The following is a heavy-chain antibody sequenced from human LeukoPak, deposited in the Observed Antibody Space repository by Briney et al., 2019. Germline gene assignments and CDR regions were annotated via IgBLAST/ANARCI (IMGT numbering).Heavy chain of an antibody. CDR1: GYTFTGYY. Sequence: ASVKVSCKASGYTFTGYYMHWVRQAPGQGLEWMGWINPNSGGTNYAQKFQGRVTMTRDTSISTAYMELSRLRSDDTAVYYCARKALSLDTAMVLYFDYWGQGTLVTVSS. J-gene: IGHJ4*02. CDR2: INPNSGGT. V-gene: IGHV1-2*02. D-gene: IGHD5-18*01. CDR3: ARKALSLDTAMVLYFDY.